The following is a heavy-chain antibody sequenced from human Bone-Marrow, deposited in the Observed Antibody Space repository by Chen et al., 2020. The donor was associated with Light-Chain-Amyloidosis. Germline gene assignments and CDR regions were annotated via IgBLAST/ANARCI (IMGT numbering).Heavy chain of an antibody. V-gene: IGHV3-53*01. CDR2: VDGGGKI. J-gene: IGHJ6*02. Sequence: EVQVVASGGDLIQPGGSLRLSCAASGFAVGTNHLSWVRQPPGKGLEWISGVDGGGKIAYADSVKGRFTISRDKSNNTVDLQMNSLRADDTAVYYCARGGRLRSMDVWGQGTTVAVSS. CDR1: GFAVGTNH. D-gene: IGHD5-12*01. CDR3: ARGGRLRSMDV.